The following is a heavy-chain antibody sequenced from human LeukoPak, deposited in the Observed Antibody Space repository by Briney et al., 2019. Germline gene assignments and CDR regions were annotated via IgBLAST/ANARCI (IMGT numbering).Heavy chain of an antibody. V-gene: IGHV3-48*01. CDR3: ASEAQAFDI. CDR1: GFTFSSYS. J-gene: IGHJ3*02. Sequence: GGSLRLSCAASGFTFSSYSMNWVRQAPGKGLEWVSYISSSSGNIYYADSVKGRFTISRDNAKNSLYLKINSLRAEDTAVYYCASEAQAFDIWGQGTMVTVSS. CDR2: ISSSSGNI.